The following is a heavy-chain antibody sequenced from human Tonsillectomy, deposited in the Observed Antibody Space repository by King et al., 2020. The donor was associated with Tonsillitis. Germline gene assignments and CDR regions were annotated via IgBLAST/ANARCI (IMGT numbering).Heavy chain of an antibody. Sequence: QMQLQESGPGLVKSSETLSLTCTVSGGSISSSGHYWGWTRQPPGKGLEGIGSFYYSGRTSYNPSLRSRVTISEDTSKNQFSLKLRSVSAADTAVYYCARQNFWSAYSTYLYYFDYWGQGALVTVSS. CDR2: FYYSGRT. J-gene: IGHJ4*02. CDR1: GGSISSSGHY. V-gene: IGHV4-39*01. D-gene: IGHD3-3*01. CDR3: ARQNFWSAYSTYLYYFDY.